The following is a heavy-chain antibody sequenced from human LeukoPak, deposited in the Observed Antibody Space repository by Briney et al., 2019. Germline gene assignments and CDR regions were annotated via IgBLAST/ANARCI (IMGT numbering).Heavy chain of an antibody. J-gene: IGHJ3*02. CDR3: ARAGYSSSRGAFDI. CDR2: IYYSGST. Sequence: TSETLSLTCTVSGGSISSYYWSWIQQPPGKGLEWIGYIYYSGSTNYNPSLKSRVTISVDTSKNQFSLKLSSVTAADTAVYYCARAGYSSSRGAFDIWGQGTMVTVSS. D-gene: IGHD6-13*01. V-gene: IGHV4-59*01. CDR1: GGSISSYY.